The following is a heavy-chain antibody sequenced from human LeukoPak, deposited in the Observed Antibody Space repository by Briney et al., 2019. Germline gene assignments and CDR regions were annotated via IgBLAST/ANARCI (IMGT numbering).Heavy chain of an antibody. CDR2: ISYDGSNK. CDR1: GFTFSSYG. D-gene: IGHD4-17*01. Sequence: GGSLRLSCAASGFTFSSYGMHWVRQAPGKGLEWVAIISYDGSNKYYADSVKGRFTISRYNSKNKLYLQMTSLRAEDTAVYYCAKDRSDGDYVGYYFDYWGQGTLVTVSS. CDR3: AKDRSDGDYVGYYFDY. V-gene: IGHV3-30*18. J-gene: IGHJ4*02.